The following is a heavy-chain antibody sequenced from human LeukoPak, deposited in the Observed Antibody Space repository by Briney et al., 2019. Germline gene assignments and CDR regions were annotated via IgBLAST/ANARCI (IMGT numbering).Heavy chain of an antibody. Sequence: PSETLSLTCTVSGGSISNYYWRWIRQPAGKGLEWIGRIYTSGSTNYNPSLKSRVTMSVDTSKNQFSLKLSSVTAADTAVYYCASSYSSSWDSFDYWGQGTLVTVSS. CDR1: GGSISNYY. CDR3: ASSYSSSWDSFDY. J-gene: IGHJ4*02. D-gene: IGHD6-13*01. CDR2: IYTSGST. V-gene: IGHV4-4*07.